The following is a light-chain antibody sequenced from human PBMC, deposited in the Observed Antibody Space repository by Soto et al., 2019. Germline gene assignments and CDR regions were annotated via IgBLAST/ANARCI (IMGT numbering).Light chain of an antibody. CDR2: AAS. CDR1: QSVSSSY. Sequence: EIVLTQSPGTLSLSPGERATLSCRASQSVSSSYLAWYQQKPDQAPRPLNYAASSKATGIPDRVSGSGSGTDFTLTISRLEPEEFAVYYCQQDGSAPWTVGQGTKV. J-gene: IGKJ1*01. V-gene: IGKV3-20*01. CDR3: QQDGSAPWT.